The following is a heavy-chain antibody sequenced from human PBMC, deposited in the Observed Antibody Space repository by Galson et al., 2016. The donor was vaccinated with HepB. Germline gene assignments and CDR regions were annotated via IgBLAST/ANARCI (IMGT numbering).Heavy chain of an antibody. Sequence: SLRLSCAGTGFTFSSFGMSWVRQAPGKGLEWVSVISAMDDQIYYEDSVRGRFTISRDNSRGSLFLEMNSLRAEDTAVYYWVIWIRGISVGPFDYWGQGTPVVVAS. V-gene: IGHV3-23*01. J-gene: IGHJ4*02. CDR3: VIWIRGISVGPFDY. D-gene: IGHD3-10*01. CDR2: ISAMDDQI. CDR1: GFTFSSFG.